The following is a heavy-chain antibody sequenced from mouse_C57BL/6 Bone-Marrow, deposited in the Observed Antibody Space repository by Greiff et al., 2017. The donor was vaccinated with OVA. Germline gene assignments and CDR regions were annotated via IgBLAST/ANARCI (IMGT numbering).Heavy chain of an antibody. V-gene: IGHV1-64*01. J-gene: IGHJ2*01. CDR2: IHPNSGST. Sequence: QVQLQQPGAELVKPGASVKLSCKASGYTFTSYWMHWVKQRPGQGLEWIGMIHPNSGSTNYNEKFKSKATLTVDKSSSTAYMQLSSLTSEDSAVDYCARFYYYGSSYGYWGRGTTLTVSS. CDR1: GYTFTSYW. D-gene: IGHD1-1*01. CDR3: ARFYYYGSSYGY.